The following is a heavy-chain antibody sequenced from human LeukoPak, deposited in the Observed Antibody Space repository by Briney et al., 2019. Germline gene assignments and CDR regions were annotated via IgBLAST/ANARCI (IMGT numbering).Heavy chain of an antibody. CDR2: ISLSGLT. V-gene: IGHV4-4*02. D-gene: IGHD1-26*01. CDR3: AKDLGHSSY. CDR1: GGSISSTNW. Sequence: PSETLSLTCGVSGGSISSTNWWSWVRQPPGQGLEWIGEISLSGLTNYNPSLKSRVTMSLDKSKNHLSLNLTSVTAADTAVYYCAKDLGHSSYWGQGTLVTVSS. J-gene: IGHJ4*02.